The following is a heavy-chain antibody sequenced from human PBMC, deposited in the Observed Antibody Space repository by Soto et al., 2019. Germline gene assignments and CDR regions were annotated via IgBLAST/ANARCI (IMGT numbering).Heavy chain of an antibody. D-gene: IGHD6-6*01. CDR2: IYYSGST. Sequence: SETLSLTCTVSGGSISSSSYYWGWIRQPPGKGLEWIGSIYYSGSTYYNPSLKSRVTISVDTSKNQFSLKLSSVTAADTAVYYCAEYDFETNWFDPWGQGTLVTVSS. CDR3: AEYDFETNWFDP. V-gene: IGHV4-39*01. J-gene: IGHJ5*02. CDR1: GGSISSSSYY.